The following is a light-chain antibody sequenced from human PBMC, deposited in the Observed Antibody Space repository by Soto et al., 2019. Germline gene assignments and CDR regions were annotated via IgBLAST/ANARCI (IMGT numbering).Light chain of an antibody. CDR3: HSYDNTLNACYV. J-gene: IGLJ1*01. CDR1: SSNIGANYD. CDR2: GNT. V-gene: IGLV1-40*01. Sequence: QSVLTQPPSVSGAPGQTVTISCTGSSSNIGANYDVHWYQQRPGTAPKLLIFGNTNRPSGVPDRFPGSKSGTSASLAITGPQAEDEGDYQCHSYDNTLNACYVLGNGTNVT.